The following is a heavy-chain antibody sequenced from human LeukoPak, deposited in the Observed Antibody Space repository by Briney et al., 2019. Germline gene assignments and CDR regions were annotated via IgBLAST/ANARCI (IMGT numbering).Heavy chain of an antibody. J-gene: IGHJ5*02. V-gene: IGHV3-23*01. CDR1: GFTFSSYG. Sequence: GGSLRLSCAASGFTFSSYGMSWVRQAPGKGLEWVSAISGSGGSTYYADSVKGRFTISRDNSKNTLYLQMNSLRAEDTAVYYCARDSLSEGFDPWGQGTLVTVSS. CDR2: ISGSGGST. D-gene: IGHD2-2*01. CDR3: ARDSLSEGFDP.